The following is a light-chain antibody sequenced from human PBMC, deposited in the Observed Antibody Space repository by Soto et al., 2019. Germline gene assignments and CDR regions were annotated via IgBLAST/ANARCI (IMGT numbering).Light chain of an antibody. CDR3: AAWDDSLNVYV. CDR1: SSNIGSKT. CDR2: SND. V-gene: IGLV1-44*01. J-gene: IGLJ1*01. Sequence: QSVLTQPPSASGTPGQRVSISCSGSSSNIGSKTVNWYQQLPGMAPKLLIYSNDKRPSGVPDRISASKSGTSASLAISGLQSEDEADYYCAAWDDSLNVYVFGTGTKVTVL.